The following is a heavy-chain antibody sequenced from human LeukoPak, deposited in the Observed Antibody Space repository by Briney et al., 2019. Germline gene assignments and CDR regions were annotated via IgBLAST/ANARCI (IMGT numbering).Heavy chain of an antibody. V-gene: IGHV7-4-1*02. J-gene: IGHJ4*02. D-gene: IGHD2-15*01. Sequence: GASVKVSCKASGYTFISYAMNWVRQAPGQGLEWMGWINTNTGNPTYAQGFTGRFVFSLDTSVSTAYLQIIRLKAEDTAVYYCVDCSGGSCGYWGQGTLVTVSS. CDR2: INTNTGNP. CDR3: VDCSGGSCGY. CDR1: GYTFISYA.